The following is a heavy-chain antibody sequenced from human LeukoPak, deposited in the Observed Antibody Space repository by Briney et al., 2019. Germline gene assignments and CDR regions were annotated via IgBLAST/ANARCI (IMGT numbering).Heavy chain of an antibody. V-gene: IGHV1-18*01. CDR3: ARGSVVVPAAVDY. J-gene: IGHJ4*02. D-gene: IGHD2-2*01. Sequence: ASVKVSCKTSGYSFTSYGINWVRQAPGQGLEWMGWISANNGITNTAQELQGRVTMTTDTSTSTAYMELRSLRSDDTAIYFCARGSVVVPAAVDYWGQGTLVTVSS. CDR1: GYSFTSYG. CDR2: ISANNGIT.